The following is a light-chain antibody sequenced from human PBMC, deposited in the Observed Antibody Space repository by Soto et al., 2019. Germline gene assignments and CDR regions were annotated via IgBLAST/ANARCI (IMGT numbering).Light chain of an antibody. Sequence: DVHMTQSASSLSASVGYRFTITCQASQDISNYLNWYRQKPGKAPELLIYAASSLQSGVPSRLSGSGSGTDFTLTISSLQPEDFATYYCQQSYSTLTFGQGTRLEIK. V-gene: IGKV1-39*01. CDR2: AAS. CDR3: QQSYSTLT. CDR1: QDISNY. J-gene: IGKJ5*01.